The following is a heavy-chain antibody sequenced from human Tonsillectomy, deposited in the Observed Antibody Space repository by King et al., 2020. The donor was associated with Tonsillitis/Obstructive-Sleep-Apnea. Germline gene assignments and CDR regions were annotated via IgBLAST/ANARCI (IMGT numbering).Heavy chain of an antibody. Sequence: VQLVESGAEVKKPGESLRISCQGSGYSFTTYWISWVRQMPGKGLEWMGRIDPGDSYTTYSPSFQGHVTISVDKSISTTYLQWSSLKASDTAMYYCARRVRDGASDSVYYYYYMAVWGKGTTVTVSS. D-gene: IGHD2-21*02. V-gene: IGHV5-10-1*01. CDR3: ARRVRDGASDSVYYYYYMAV. J-gene: IGHJ6*03. CDR1: GYSFTTYW. CDR2: IDPGDSYT.